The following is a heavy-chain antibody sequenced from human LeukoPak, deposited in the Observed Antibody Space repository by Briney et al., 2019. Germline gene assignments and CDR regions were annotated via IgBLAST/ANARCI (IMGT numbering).Heavy chain of an antibody. J-gene: IGHJ4*01. Sequence: PSETLSLTCTVSGGSISSGGYYWSWIRQHPGKGLEWIGFIYYSGSTYYNPSLKSRVTFSVDTSKNQFSLKLSSVNAADTAVYYCARGSYNGGSRYEGTDYWGQGILVTVSS. CDR3: ARGSYNGGSRYEGTDY. D-gene: IGHD3-16*01. CDR1: GGSISSGGYY. CDR2: IYYSGST. V-gene: IGHV4-31*03.